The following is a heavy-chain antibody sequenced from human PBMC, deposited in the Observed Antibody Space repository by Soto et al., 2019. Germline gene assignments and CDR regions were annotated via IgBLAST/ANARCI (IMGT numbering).Heavy chain of an antibody. CDR3: AREAWYDAFDI. V-gene: IGHV3-74*01. D-gene: IGHD2-15*01. CDR2: INRDGSTT. J-gene: IGHJ3*02. Sequence: GGSLILSCAASGFTFSSYWMHWVRQVPGKGLVWVSRINRDGSTTSYADSVKGRFTISRDNAKNTLYLQMNSLRAEDTAVYYCAREAWYDAFDIWGQGTMVTVSS. CDR1: GFTFSSYW.